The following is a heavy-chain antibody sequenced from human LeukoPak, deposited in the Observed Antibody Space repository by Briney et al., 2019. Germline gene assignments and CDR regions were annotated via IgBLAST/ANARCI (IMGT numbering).Heavy chain of an antibody. CDR3: ARGAYIVGATMIGHGPELNWFDP. D-gene: IGHD1-26*01. J-gene: IGHJ5*02. Sequence: ASVKVSCKASGYTFTSYGISWVRQAPGQGLEWMGWISAYNGNTNCAQKLQGRVTMTTDTSTSTAYMELRSLRSDDTAVYYCARGAYIVGATMIGHGPELNWFDPWGQGTLVTVSS. CDR2: ISAYNGNT. CDR1: GYTFTSYG. V-gene: IGHV1-18*01.